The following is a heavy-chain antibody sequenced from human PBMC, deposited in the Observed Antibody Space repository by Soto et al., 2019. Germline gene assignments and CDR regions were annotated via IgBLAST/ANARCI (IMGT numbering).Heavy chain of an antibody. CDR3: AKPQGYSSGWLAH. V-gene: IGHV3-23*01. Sequence: GGSLRLSCAASGFTFSSYAMHWVRQAPGKGLEWVSAISGSGGSTYYADSVKGRFTISRDNSKNTLYLQMNSLRAEDTAVYYCAKPQGYSSGWLAHWGQGTLVTVSS. CDR1: GFTFSSYA. J-gene: IGHJ5*02. D-gene: IGHD6-19*01. CDR2: ISGSGGST.